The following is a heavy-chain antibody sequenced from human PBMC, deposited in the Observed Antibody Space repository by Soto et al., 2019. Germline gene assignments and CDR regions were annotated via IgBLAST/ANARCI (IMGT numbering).Heavy chain of an antibody. CDR3: ARETRDCSSTSCYTIAEYFQH. V-gene: IGHV1-18*01. Sequence: QVQLVQSGAEVKKPGASVKVSCKASGYTFTSYGISWVRQAPGQGLEWMGWISAYNGNTNYAQKLQGRVTMTTDTSTRTAYRELRSLRSDDTAVYYWARETRDCSSTSCYTIAEYFQHWGQGTLVTVSS. J-gene: IGHJ1*01. CDR1: GYTFTSYG. D-gene: IGHD2-2*02. CDR2: ISAYNGNT.